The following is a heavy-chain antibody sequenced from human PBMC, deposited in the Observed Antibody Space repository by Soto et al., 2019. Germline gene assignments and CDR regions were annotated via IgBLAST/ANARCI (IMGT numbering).Heavy chain of an antibody. CDR1: GFTFSTYT. J-gene: IGHJ4*02. CDR3: AKDMRPDGVWDFDY. V-gene: IGHV3-23*01. D-gene: IGHD4-17*01. CDR2: VSQDGTA. Sequence: VQLLESGGGLAQPGGSLRLSCAASGFTFSTYTMSWVRQAPGRGPEWVAGVSQDGTAHYADSVKGRFTISRDNSRDTVYLQMITLRGEDTAVYSCAKDMRPDGVWDFDYWGQGTLVTVSS.